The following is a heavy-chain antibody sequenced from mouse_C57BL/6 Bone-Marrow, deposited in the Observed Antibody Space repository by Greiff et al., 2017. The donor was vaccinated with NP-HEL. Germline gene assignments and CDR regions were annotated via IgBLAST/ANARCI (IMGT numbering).Heavy chain of an antibody. CDR3: ARKDYERVYYAMDY. V-gene: IGHV5-17*01. CDR1: GFTFSDYG. Sequence: EVQLVESGGGLVKPGGSLKLSCAASGFTFSDYGMHWVRQAPEKGLEWVAYISSGSSTIYYADTVKGRFTISRDNAKNTLFLQMTSLRSEDTAMYYCARKDYERVYYAMDYWGQGTSVTVSS. J-gene: IGHJ4*01. D-gene: IGHD2-4*01. CDR2: ISSGSSTI.